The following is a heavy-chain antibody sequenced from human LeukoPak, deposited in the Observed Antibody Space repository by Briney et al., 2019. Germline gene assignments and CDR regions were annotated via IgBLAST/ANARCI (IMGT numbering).Heavy chain of an antibody. D-gene: IGHD3-10*01. CDR3: ARGARMSRYYVSGTYYIGDY. V-gene: IGHV4-34*01. CDR1: GGSFSGYD. Sequence: SETLSLTCAVYGGSFSGYDWSWIRQSPGKGLEWIGTINQSGGTSDNPSLTSRVTMSVDTSKNQVSLKLSSVTAADTAVYYCARGARMSRYYVSGTYYIGDYWGQGSLVTVSS. J-gene: IGHJ4*02. CDR2: INQSGGT.